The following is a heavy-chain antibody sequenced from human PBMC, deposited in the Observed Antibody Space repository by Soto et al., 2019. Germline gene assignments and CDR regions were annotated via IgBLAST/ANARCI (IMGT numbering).Heavy chain of an antibody. J-gene: IGHJ4*02. CDR1: CYTFTDYG. V-gene: IGHV1-18*01. CDR3: ARDSGSYSDY. D-gene: IGHD1-26*01. Sequence: SVKVSFKPSCYTFTDYGISCVRQAPGQGLEWMGWINAYNGNTNFAQTLQGRFTISRDNAKNSLYLQMNSLRAEDTAVYYCARDSGSYSDYWGQGTLVTVSS. CDR2: INAYNGNT.